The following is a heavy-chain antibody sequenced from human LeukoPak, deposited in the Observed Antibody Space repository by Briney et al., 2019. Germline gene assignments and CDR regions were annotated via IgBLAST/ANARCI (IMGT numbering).Heavy chain of an antibody. D-gene: IGHD3-10*01. J-gene: IGHJ4*02. V-gene: IGHV3-48*02. Sequence: GGSLRLSCAASGFTFSSYSMNWVRQAPGKGLEWVSYISSSSSTIYYADSVKGRFTISRDNAKNSLYLQMNSLRDEDTAVYYCARTKPEESKYGSGSYCFDYWGQGTLVTVSS. CDR3: ARTKPEESKYGSGSYCFDY. CDR1: GFTFSSYS. CDR2: ISSSSSTI.